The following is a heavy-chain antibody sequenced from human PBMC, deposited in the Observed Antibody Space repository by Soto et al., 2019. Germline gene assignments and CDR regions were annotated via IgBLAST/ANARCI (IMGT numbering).Heavy chain of an antibody. V-gene: IGHV1-69*13. J-gene: IGHJ3*02. CDR3: ASEGDYEVRGVLDI. CDR2: IIPIFGTA. Sequence: GASVKVSCKASGGTFSSYAISWVRQAPGQGLEWMGGIIPIFGTANYAQKFQGRVTITADESTSTAYMELSSLRSEDTAVYYCASEGDYEVRGVLDIWGQGTMVTVSS. D-gene: IGHD4-17*01. CDR1: GGTFSSYA.